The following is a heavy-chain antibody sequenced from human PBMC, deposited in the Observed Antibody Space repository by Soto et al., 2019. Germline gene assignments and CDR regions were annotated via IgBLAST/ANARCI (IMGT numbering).Heavy chain of an antibody. CDR1: VFAFTTYG. J-gene: IGHJ4*02. Sequence: SLSLSCAASVFAFTTYGMHWVRQAPGKGLEWVAFVSNDGNRKYYADSVKGRFTISRDNSENTVYLQMTSLRRDDTAVFYCARDVAMPTGLGLGYWGQGALVTVSS. D-gene: IGHD2-2*01. V-gene: IGHV3-30*03. CDR2: VSNDGNRK. CDR3: ARDVAMPTGLGLGY.